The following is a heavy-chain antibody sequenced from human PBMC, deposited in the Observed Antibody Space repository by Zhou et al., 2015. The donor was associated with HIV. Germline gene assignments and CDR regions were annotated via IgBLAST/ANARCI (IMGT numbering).Heavy chain of an antibody. CDR3: ASRIVVVPAARDYYYYGMDV. CDR2: IIPIFGTA. J-gene: IGHJ6*02. CDR1: GYTFTTYD. V-gene: IGHV1-69*01. D-gene: IGHD2-2*01. Sequence: QVQLVQSGAEVKKPGASVKVSCKASGYTFTTYDINWMRQAPGQGLEWMGGIIPIFGTANYAQKFQGRVTITADESTSTAYMELSSLRSEDTAVYYCASRIVVVPAARDYYYYGMDVWGQGTTVTVSS.